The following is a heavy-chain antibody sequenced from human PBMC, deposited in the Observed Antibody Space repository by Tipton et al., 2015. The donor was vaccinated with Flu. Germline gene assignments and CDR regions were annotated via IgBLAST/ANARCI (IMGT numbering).Heavy chain of an antibody. CDR1: GGFIGNSNYY. CDR3: ARGYYDSIGYPLYFYVMDV. CDR2: IYSSGTP. Sequence: TLSLTCSVSGGFIGNSNYYWGWIRQPPGKGLEWIGTIYSSGTPYYNPSLQSQVTVSIDTSKNQFSLRLTSVTAADTAVYYCARGYYDSIGYPLYFYVMDVWGQGTTVTVSS. J-gene: IGHJ6*02. V-gene: IGHV4-39*07. D-gene: IGHD3-22*01.